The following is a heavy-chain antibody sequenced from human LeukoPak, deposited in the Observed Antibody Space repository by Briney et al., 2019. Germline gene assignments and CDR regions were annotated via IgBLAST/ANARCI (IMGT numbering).Heavy chain of an antibody. CDR2: ISWNSGSV. V-gene: IGHV3-9*01. Sequence: PGGSLRLSCAASGFTFDDYSMHWVRQGPGKGLEWVSGISWNSGSVGYADSVKGRFTISRDNSKNTLYLQMNSLRAEDTAVYYCAKSPGNCSGGSCYLTNWYFDLWGRGTLVTVSS. CDR3: AKSPGNCSGGSCYLTNWYFDL. CDR1: GFTFDDYS. J-gene: IGHJ2*01. D-gene: IGHD2-15*01.